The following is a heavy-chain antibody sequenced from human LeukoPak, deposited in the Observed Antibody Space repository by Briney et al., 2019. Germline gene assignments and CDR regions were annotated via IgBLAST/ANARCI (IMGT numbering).Heavy chain of an antibody. D-gene: IGHD5-24*01. CDR2: IMSDGRST. CDR3: ARDSQFIGPLY. J-gene: IGHJ4*02. Sequence: GGSLRLSCAASGFTFTAYGMHWVRQAPGKGLVWVSRIMSDGRSTYADSVKGRFTISRDTAKNTLYLQMNSLRAEDTAVYYCARDSQFIGPLYWGQGTLVTVSS. V-gene: IGHV3-74*01. CDR1: GFTFTAYG.